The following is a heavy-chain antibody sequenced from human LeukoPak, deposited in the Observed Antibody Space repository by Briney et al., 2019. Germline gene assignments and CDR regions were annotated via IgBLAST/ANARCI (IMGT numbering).Heavy chain of an antibody. CDR2: IYHSGST. Sequence: SETLSLTCAVSGDFIIMSNWWSWVRQPPGKGLEWIGEIYHSGSTNYNPSLKSRVTISVDTSKNQFSLKLSSVTAADTAVYYCARVVGATFDYWGQGTLVTVSS. D-gene: IGHD1-26*01. J-gene: IGHJ4*02. CDR1: GDFIIMSNW. V-gene: IGHV4-4*02. CDR3: ARVVGATFDY.